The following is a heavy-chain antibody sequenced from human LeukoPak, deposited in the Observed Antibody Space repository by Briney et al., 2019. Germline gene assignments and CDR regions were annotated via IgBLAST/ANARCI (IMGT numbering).Heavy chain of an antibody. V-gene: IGHV3-21*01. CDR2: ISSSSSYI. Sequence: PGGSLRLSCAASGFTFSSYSMNWVRQAPGKGLEWVSSISSSSSYIYYADSVKGRFTISRDNAKNSLYLQMNSLRAEDTAVYYCARDSDMASVQGAFDIWGQGTMVTVSS. CDR3: ARDSDMASVQGAFDI. D-gene: IGHD5-24*01. J-gene: IGHJ3*02. CDR1: GFTFSSYS.